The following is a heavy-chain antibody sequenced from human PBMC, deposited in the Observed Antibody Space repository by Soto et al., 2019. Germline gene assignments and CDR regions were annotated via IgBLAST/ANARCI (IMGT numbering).Heavy chain of an antibody. Sequence: QVQLVQSGAEVKKPGASVKVSCKASGYTFTGYYMHWVRQAPGQGLEWMGWINANSGGTNYAQKFQGWVTMTRDTSISTAYMELSRLRSDDTAVYYCARDRGYCSSTSCYPGPEYNWFDPWGQGTLVTVSS. J-gene: IGHJ5*02. D-gene: IGHD2-2*01. CDR3: ARDRGYCSSTSCYPGPEYNWFDP. CDR2: INANSGGT. V-gene: IGHV1-2*04. CDR1: GYTFTGYY.